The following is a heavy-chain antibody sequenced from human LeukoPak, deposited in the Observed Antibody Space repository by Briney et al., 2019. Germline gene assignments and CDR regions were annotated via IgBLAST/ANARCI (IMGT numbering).Heavy chain of an antibody. CDR2: VYSGGLT. CDR1: GFIVSENY. Sequence: GGSLRLSCAASGFIVSENYMSCVRQAPGKGLEWVSTVYSGGLTFYADPVKGRFTISRDNSKNTLYLQMSSLRAEDTAVYYCVRDRWPGLGDFWGQGTTVTVSS. V-gene: IGHV3-66*01. D-gene: IGHD6-19*01. CDR3: VRDRWPGLGDF. J-gene: IGHJ6*02.